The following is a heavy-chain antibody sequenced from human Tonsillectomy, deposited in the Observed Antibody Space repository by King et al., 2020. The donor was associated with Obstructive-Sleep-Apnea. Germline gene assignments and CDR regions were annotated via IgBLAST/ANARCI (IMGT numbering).Heavy chain of an antibody. CDR3: AKSSGPTTYTIFGVFQYYAMDV. Sequence: VQLVESGGGVVQPGRSLRLSCAASGFTFSSYGMHWVRQTPGKGLEWVAVIWFDGINKYYADSVKGRFTISRDNSKNTRYLQMNSLRAEDTAVYYCAKSSGPTTYTIFGVFQYYAMDVWGQGTTVTVSS. V-gene: IGHV3-33*06. D-gene: IGHD3-3*01. CDR2: IWFDGINK. J-gene: IGHJ6*02. CDR1: GFTFSSYG.